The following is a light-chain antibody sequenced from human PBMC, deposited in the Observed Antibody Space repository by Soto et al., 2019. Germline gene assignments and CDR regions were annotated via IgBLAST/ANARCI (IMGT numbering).Light chain of an antibody. V-gene: IGKV3-20*01. Sequence: VLTQSPGTLSLSPGERATLFCRAGQSVSSGYLAWYQQKPGQAPRLLIYGTYTRATGIPDRFSGSGSGTDFTLTISRLQPEDFAVYYCQQYGPSPLYTFGQGTKLEIK. CDR2: GTY. CDR1: QSVSSGY. CDR3: QQYGPSPLYT. J-gene: IGKJ2*01.